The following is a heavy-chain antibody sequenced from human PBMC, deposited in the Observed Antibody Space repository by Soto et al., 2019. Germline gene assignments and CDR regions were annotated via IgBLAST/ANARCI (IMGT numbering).Heavy chain of an antibody. J-gene: IGHJ4*02. CDR1: GGSISSGGYY. Sequence: SETLSLTCTVSGGSISSGGYYWSWIRQHPGKGLEWIGYIYYSGSTYYNPSLKSRVTISVDTSKNQFSLKLSSVTAADTAVYYCARYASLQAYFDYWGQGTLVTVSS. CDR2: IYYSGST. CDR3: ARYASLQAYFDY. D-gene: IGHD3-16*01. V-gene: IGHV4-31*03.